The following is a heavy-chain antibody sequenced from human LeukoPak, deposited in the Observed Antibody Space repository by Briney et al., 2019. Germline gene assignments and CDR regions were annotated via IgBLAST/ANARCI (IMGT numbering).Heavy chain of an antibody. CDR1: GFTFSSYW. V-gene: IGHV3-74*01. CDR2: INSDGSST. J-gene: IGHJ4*02. D-gene: IGHD5-18*01. Sequence: GGSLRLSCAASGFTFSSYWIHWVRQAPGKGLVWVSRINSDGSSTSYPDSVKGRFTISRDNAKNTLYLQMNSLRAEDTAVYYCAKAGRYSYVYGFDYWGQGALVTVSS. CDR3: AKAGRYSYVYGFDY.